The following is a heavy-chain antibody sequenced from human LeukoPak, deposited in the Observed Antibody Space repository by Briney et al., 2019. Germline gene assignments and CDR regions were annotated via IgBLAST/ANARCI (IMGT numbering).Heavy chain of an antibody. J-gene: IGHJ4*02. CDR3: VQGGSTVTTPFDY. V-gene: IGHV4-39*01. D-gene: IGHD4-11*01. Sequence: PSETLSLTCTVSGGSVSSGSYYWSWIRQPPGKGLEWIGSIYYSGSTYYNPSLKSRVTISVDTSKNQFSLKLSSVTAADTAVYYCVQGGSTVTTPFDYWGQGTLVTVSS. CDR1: GGSVSSGSYY. CDR2: IYYSGST.